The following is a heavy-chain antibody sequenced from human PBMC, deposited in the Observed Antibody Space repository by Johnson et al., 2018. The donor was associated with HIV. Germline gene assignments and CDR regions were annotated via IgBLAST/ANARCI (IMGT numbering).Heavy chain of an antibody. CDR2: IHSGDKT. CDR1: GFTFSDYY. Sequence: VQLVESGGGLVKPGGSLRLSCVASGFTFSDYYMTWIRQAPGKGLEWLSVIHSGDKTYYADSVKGRFTISRDNSENTVYLQMNSLRADDTAVYFCSRDLIPGSSFFYDTTSYFPDALDIWGQGTLVTVSS. CDR3: SRDLIPGSSFFYDTTSYFPDALDI. J-gene: IGHJ3*02. V-gene: IGHV3-66*01. D-gene: IGHD3-22*01.